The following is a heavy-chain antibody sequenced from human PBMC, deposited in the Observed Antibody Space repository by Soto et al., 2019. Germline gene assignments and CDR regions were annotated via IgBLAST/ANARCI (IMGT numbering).Heavy chain of an antibody. V-gene: IGHV1-69*01. D-gene: IGHD2-15*01. CDR2: IIPVFDKA. CDR3: GRLRRDWWDAFEL. J-gene: IGHJ3*01. Sequence: QVQLVQSGADVKKPGSSVKVSCKTSGGSFGSSAISWVRQAPAQGLEWMGEIIPVFDKANYAQNFQGRLTITADELTGTVFMELSSLRSEDTAVYFCGRLRRDWWDAFELWGLGTVVTVSS. CDR1: GGSFGSSA.